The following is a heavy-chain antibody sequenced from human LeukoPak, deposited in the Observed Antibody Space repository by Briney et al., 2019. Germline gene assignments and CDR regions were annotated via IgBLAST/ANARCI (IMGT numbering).Heavy chain of an antibody. J-gene: IGHJ6*03. Sequence: SETLSLTCAVYGGSFSGGSYYWSWIRQPAGKGLEWIGRIYTSGSTNYNPSLKSRVTISVDTSKNQFSLKLSSVTAADTAVYYCARDQRGYSYGTDSYFYYFMDVWGRGTTVTISS. D-gene: IGHD5-18*01. CDR2: IYTSGST. V-gene: IGHV4-61*02. CDR1: GGSFSGGSYY. CDR3: ARDQRGYSYGTDSYFYYFMDV.